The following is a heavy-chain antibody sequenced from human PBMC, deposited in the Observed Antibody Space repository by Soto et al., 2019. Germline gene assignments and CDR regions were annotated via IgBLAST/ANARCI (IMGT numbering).Heavy chain of an antibody. J-gene: IGHJ4*02. CDR1: GFTFSNDR. D-gene: IGHD2-8*01. CDR3: ARGPRGVYGNDY. V-gene: IGHV3-74*01. CDR2: INMDGTNS. Sequence: EVQLVESGGGLVQPGGSLRLSCAASGFTFSNDRMHWVRQGPGKGLVWLSRINMDGTNSNYADSVKGRFAISRDNAKNTLYLQMDSLRVEDTAVYFCARGPRGVYGNDYWGQGALVTVSS.